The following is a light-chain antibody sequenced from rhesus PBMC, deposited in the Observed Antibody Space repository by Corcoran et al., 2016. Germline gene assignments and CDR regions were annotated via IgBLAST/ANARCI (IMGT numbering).Light chain of an antibody. CDR3: SSDASTSAYI. Sequence: QAALTQSPSVSGSPGRSVPISCAGTSSDIGSYNRVSWYQQHPGKAPKLMIYEVSKRPSGVSDRFSGSKSGNTASLTISGLQAEDEADYYCSSDASTSAYIFGAGTRLTVL. CDR2: EVS. V-gene: IGLV2-13*02. J-gene: IGLJ1*01. CDR1: SSDIGSYNR.